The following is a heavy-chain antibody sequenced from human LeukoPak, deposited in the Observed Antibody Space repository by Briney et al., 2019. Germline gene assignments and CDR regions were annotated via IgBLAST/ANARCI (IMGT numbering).Heavy chain of an antibody. CDR1: GGSISSYY. Sequence: SETLSLTCTVSGGSISSYYWSWIRQPPGKGLEWIGYIYYSGSTNYNPSLKSRVTISVDTSKNQFSLKLSAVSAADTAMYYCARGTHSSSPDYWGQGTLVTVSS. V-gene: IGHV4-59*01. CDR3: ARGTHSSSPDY. J-gene: IGHJ4*02. CDR2: IYYSGST. D-gene: IGHD6-6*01.